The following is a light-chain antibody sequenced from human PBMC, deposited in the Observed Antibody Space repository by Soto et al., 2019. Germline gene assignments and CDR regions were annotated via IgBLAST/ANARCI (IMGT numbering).Light chain of an antibody. V-gene: IGKV3D-20*02. CDR1: ESVSSNQ. CDR3: QQRTDRPPWT. CDR2: DAS. Sequence: VVLTQSPATLSLSPGERAALSCWASESVSSNQLAWYQQKPCLAPRLLIYDASSRASGIPERFSGSGSGTDFTLSISSLEPEDFAVYXCQQRTDRPPWTFGQGTKVDIK. J-gene: IGKJ1*01.